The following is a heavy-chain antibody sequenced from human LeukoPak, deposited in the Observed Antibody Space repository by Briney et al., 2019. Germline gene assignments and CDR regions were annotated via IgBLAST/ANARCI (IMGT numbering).Heavy chain of an antibody. J-gene: IGHJ4*02. V-gene: IGHV3-30*03. D-gene: IGHD1-26*01. CDR2: ISYDGSNK. CDR1: GFTFSSYG. CDR3: ARYSGSPHWYFDY. Sequence: PGRSLRLSCAASGFTFSSYGMHWVRQAPGKGLEWVAVISYDGSNKYYADSVKGRFTISRDNSKNTLYLQMNSLRAEDTAVYYCARYSGSPHWYFDYWGQGTLVTVSS.